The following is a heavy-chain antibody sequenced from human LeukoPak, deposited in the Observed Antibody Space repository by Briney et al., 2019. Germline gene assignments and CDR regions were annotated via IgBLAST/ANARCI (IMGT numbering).Heavy chain of an antibody. D-gene: IGHD3-3*01. V-gene: IGHV1-69*04. Sequence: SVKVSCKASGGTFSGYAISWERQAPGQGLEWMGRIIPILGIANYAQKFQGRVTITADKSTSTAYMELSSLRSEDTAVYYCARESTLEVELEHNWFDPWGQGTLVTVSS. J-gene: IGHJ5*02. CDR1: GGTFSGYA. CDR3: ARESTLEVELEHNWFDP. CDR2: IIPILGIA.